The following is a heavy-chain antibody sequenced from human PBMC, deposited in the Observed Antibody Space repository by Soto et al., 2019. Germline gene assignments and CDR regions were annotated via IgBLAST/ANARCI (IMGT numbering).Heavy chain of an antibody. CDR3: ARDRKSRGYSGYDYRLDY. J-gene: IGHJ4*02. CDR1: GFTFSSYS. D-gene: IGHD5-12*01. Sequence: GGSLRLSCAASGFTFSSYSMNWVRQAPGKGLEWVSYISSSSSTIYYADSVKGRFTISRDNAKNSLYLQMNSLRDEDTAVYYCARDRKSRGYSGYDYRLDYWGQGTLVTVSS. V-gene: IGHV3-48*02. CDR2: ISSSSSTI.